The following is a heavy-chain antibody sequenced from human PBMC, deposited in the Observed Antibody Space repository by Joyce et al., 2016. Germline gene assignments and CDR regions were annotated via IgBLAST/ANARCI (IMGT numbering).Heavy chain of an antibody. CDR3: ARDRGYCSGGSCRSPGDYYYGMDV. CDR2: INPNRGGT. J-gene: IGHJ6*02. CDR1: GYTVTGYN. V-gene: IGHV1-2*02. Sequence: QVQLVQSGAEVKKPGASVKVSCKASGYTVTGYNMHWVRQAPGQGHEWMGWINPNRGGTKYAQKFQGRVTMTRDTSISTAYVELSRLRSDDTAVYYCARDRGYCSGGSCRSPGDYYYGMDVWGQGTTVTVSS. D-gene: IGHD2-15*01.